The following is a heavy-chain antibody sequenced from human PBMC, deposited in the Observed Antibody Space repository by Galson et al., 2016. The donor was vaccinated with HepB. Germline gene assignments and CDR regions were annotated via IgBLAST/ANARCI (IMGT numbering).Heavy chain of an antibody. V-gene: IGHV1-24*01. J-gene: IGHJ5*02. Sequence: SVKVSCKVSGYTLTELSMHWVRQAPGKGLEWMGGFDPEDGETIYAQKFQGRVTMAEDTSTDTAYMELSSLRSEDTAVYYCATVGASGYNWFDPWGQGTLVTVSS. CDR3: ATVGASGYNWFDP. CDR2: FDPEDGET. D-gene: IGHD1-26*01. CDR1: GYTLTELS.